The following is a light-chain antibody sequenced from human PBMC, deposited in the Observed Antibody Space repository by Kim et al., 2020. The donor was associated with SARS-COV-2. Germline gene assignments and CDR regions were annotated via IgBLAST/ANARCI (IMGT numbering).Light chain of an antibody. J-gene: IGKJ1*01. Sequence: DIQMTQSPSTLSASLGDGVTITCRASQNVDTWLAWYQQRPGKAPRLLIYRASSLQSGVPSRFSASGSGTEFALTIRSLQPDDFATYYCQQYSCRPWTFGQGTKVDIK. CDR2: RAS. V-gene: IGKV1-5*03. CDR1: QNVDTW. CDR3: QQYSCRPWT.